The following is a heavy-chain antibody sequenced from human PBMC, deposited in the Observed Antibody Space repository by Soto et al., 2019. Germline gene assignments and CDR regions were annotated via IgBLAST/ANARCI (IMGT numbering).Heavy chain of an antibody. J-gene: IGHJ4*02. V-gene: IGHV4-34*01. CDR2: INHSGST. CDR1: GGSFSGYY. D-gene: IGHD3-22*01. CDR3: ARGGWGGYYDSSGYTFDY. Sequence: PSETLSLTCAVYGGSFSGYYWSWIRQPPGKWLEWIGAINHSGSTNYNPSLKSRVTISVDTSKNQFSLKLSSVTAADTAVYYCARGGWGGYYDSSGYTFDYWGQGXLVTVYS.